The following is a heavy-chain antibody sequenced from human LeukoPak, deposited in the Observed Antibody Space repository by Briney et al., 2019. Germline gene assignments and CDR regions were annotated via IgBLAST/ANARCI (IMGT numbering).Heavy chain of an antibody. V-gene: IGHV1-24*01. CDR1: GYTLTELS. CDR3: AMDGLRNGIVGAIVAFDI. D-gene: IGHD1-26*01. CDR2: FDPEDGET. J-gene: IGHJ3*02. Sequence: ASVKVSCKVSGYTLTELSMHWVRQAPGKGLEWMGGFDPEDGETIYAQKFQGRVTMTEDSSTDTAYMGLTSLRSEDTAIYYCAMDGLRNGIVGAIVAFDIWGQGTMVTVSS.